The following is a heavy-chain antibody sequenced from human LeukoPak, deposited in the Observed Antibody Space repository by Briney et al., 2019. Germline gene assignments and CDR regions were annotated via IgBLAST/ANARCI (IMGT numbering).Heavy chain of an antibody. J-gene: IGHJ4*02. CDR2: IYNDGNT. Sequence: PGGSLRLSCAASGFTVINNYMTWVRQAPGKGLDWVSVIYNDGNTYYADSVRGRFTVSRDFSKNSVYLQMNSLRAEDTAVYYCARVNFGDFGSGSLDHWGQGTLDTVSS. V-gene: IGHV3-53*01. CDR3: ARVNFGDFGSGSLDH. D-gene: IGHD3-10*01. CDR1: GFTVINNY.